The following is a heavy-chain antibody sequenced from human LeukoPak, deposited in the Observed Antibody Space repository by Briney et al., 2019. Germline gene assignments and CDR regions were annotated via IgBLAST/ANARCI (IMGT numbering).Heavy chain of an antibody. J-gene: IGHJ1*01. CDR3: ATLPTPSSIIQR. Sequence: PGESLKISCKGSGYSFTNYWIGWVRQMPGKGLEWMGIICPGDSDSRYSPSFQGQVTISADKSISTAYLQWSSLKASDTAMYYCATLPTPSSIIQRWGQGTLVTVSS. CDR2: ICPGDSDS. D-gene: IGHD6-6*01. CDR1: GYSFTNYW. V-gene: IGHV5-51*01.